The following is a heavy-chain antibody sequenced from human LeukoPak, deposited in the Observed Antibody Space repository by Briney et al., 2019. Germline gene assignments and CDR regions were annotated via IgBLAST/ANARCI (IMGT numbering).Heavy chain of an antibody. Sequence: SETLSLTCTVSGGSISSSSYYWGWIRQPPGKGLEWIGSIYYDGSTYFNPSLKTRVAISVDTSRNQFSLRLSSVTAADTAVYSCARRATSGWFDPWGQGTLVTVSS. CDR1: GGSISSSSYY. D-gene: IGHD1-26*01. V-gene: IGHV4-39*01. CDR2: IYYDGST. CDR3: ARRATSGWFDP. J-gene: IGHJ5*02.